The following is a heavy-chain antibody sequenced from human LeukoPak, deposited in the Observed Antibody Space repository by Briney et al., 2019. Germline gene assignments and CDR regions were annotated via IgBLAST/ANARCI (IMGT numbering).Heavy chain of an antibody. J-gene: IGHJ4*02. CDR1: TGSISSTY. Sequence: SETLSLTCTVSTGSISSTYWTWIRQPPGKGLEWIGYTSYSGSNNYNPSLRSGATISVTTSRTQFTQQRSSVTAADTTVYYCARPTNTYYFYYWGQRTLVTASS. V-gene: IGHV4-59*08. CDR2: TSYSGSN. D-gene: IGHD2-8*01. CDR3: ARPTNTYYFYY.